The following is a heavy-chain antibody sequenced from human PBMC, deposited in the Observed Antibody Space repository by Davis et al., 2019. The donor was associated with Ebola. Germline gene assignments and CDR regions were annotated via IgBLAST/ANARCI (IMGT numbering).Heavy chain of an antibody. Sequence: GESLKTSCAASGFTFSDYYMNWIRQAPGKGPEWIAYIGPSGNSFYCADSAKGRFTISRDTAQNSVYLEMNSLRAEDTAVYYCVGSVVPRGPIWGQGTLVNVSS. CDR1: GFTFSDYY. CDR3: VGSVVPRGPI. V-gene: IGHV3-11*04. D-gene: IGHD2-21*01. CDR2: IGPSGNSF. J-gene: IGHJ4*02.